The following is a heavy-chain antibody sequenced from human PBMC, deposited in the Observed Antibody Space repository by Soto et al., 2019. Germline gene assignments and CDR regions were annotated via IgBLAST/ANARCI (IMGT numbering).Heavy chain of an antibody. J-gene: IGHJ4*02. CDR3: TQIYGSGSWGWYFHS. CDR1: GFSLTTTGVG. Sequence: QITLRESGPSLVKPTETLTLTCTFSGFSLTTTGVGVGWIRQPPGKALEWLAVVFWDDCERYSPSLKSRVTIAKDTSKNQVVLTMTNMDPVDTATYYCTQIYGSGSWGWYFHSWGQGTLVTVSS. CDR2: VFWDDCE. D-gene: IGHD1-26*01. V-gene: IGHV2-5*02.